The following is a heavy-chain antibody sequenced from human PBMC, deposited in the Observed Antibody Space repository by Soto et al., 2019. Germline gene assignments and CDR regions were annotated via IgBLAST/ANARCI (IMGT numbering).Heavy chain of an antibody. J-gene: IGHJ6*02. CDR2: ISVYNGHT. D-gene: IGHD2-2*02. V-gene: IGHV1-18*04. CDR3: AGCHNDCYTHYCYGTDV. CDR1: GYTFTSYG. Sequence: ASVKVSCKASGYTFTSYGISWVRQAPGQGLEWMGWISVYNGHTNYAQKFQGRVTMTTDTSTSTAYMELRSLRSDDTAVYYCAGCHNDCYTHYCYGTDVWGQGATVTVSS.